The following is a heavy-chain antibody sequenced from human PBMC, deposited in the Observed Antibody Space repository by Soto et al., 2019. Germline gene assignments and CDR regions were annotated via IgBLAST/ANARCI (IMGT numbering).Heavy chain of an antibody. CDR1: GYTFTSYG. D-gene: IGHD3-3*01. J-gene: IGHJ5*02. CDR2: ISAYNGNT. CDR3: ARVGVYTIFGVVTENWFDP. V-gene: IGHV1-18*01. Sequence: QVQLVQSGAEVKKPGASVKVSCKASGYTFTSYGISWVRQAPGQGLEWMGWISAYNGNTNYAQKLKGRVTMTTDTSTSTAYMELRSLRSDDTAVYYCARVGVYTIFGVVTENWFDPWGQGTLVTVSS.